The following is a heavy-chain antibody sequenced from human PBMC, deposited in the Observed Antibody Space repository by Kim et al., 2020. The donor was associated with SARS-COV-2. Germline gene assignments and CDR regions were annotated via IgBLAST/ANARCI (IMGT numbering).Heavy chain of an antibody. CDR1: GYFFTTSW. Sequence: GESLKISCKGSGYFFTTSWIGWVRQMPGKGLEWMAIMYPVDSDTRYSPSFEGQVTISVDKSISTAYLQWISLKASDTAMYYCARSPLDQYNDPPYYFDYWGQGTLVTVSS. CDR3: ARSPLDQYNDPPYYFDY. CDR2: MYPVDSDT. D-gene: IGHD3-22*01. V-gene: IGHV5-51*01. J-gene: IGHJ4*02.